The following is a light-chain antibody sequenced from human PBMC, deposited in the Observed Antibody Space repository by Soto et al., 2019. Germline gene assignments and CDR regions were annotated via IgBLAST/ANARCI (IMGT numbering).Light chain of an antibody. Sequence: QSVLTQPASVSGSPGQSITISCTGTSSDVGGYNYVSWYQHHPGKAPKLMIHGVTNRPSGVSNRFSGSKSGNTASLTISGLQAEDESDYFCSSYTSSSTLVFGTGTKVTVL. CDR1: SSDVGGYNY. CDR3: SSYTSSSTLV. CDR2: GVT. V-gene: IGLV2-14*03. J-gene: IGLJ1*01.